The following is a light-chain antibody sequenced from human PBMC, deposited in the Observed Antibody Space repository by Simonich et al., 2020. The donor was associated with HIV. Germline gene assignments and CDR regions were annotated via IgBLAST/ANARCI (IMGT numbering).Light chain of an antibody. CDR1: SGSIASNY. CDR3: QSYDSSNHVI. V-gene: IGLV6-57*03. Sequence: NFMLTQPHSVSESPGKTVTISCSRSSGSIASNYVQWYQHRPGSAPTTVIYEDNQRPSGVPHLFSGSIDSSSNSAPLTISGLKTEDEADYYCQSYDSSNHVIFGGGTKLTVL. CDR2: EDN. J-gene: IGLJ2*01.